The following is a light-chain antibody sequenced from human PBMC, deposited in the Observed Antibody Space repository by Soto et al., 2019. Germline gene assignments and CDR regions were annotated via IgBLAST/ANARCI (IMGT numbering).Light chain of an antibody. CDR1: ESVSSSY. CDR3: QQYGGSPRT. CDR2: GAS. J-gene: IGKJ1*01. V-gene: IGKV3-20*01. Sequence: EIVLTQSPGTLSLSLGERATLSCRASESVSSSYLAWYQQKPGQAPRLLIYGASTRATGIPDRFSGSGSGTDYTLTISRLEPEDSAVYYCQQYGGSPRTFGQGTKVEIK.